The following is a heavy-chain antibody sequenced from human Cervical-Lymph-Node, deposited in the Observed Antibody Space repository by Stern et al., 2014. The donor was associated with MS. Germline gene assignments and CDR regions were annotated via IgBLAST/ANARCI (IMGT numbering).Heavy chain of an antibody. D-gene: IGHD2-15*01. J-gene: IGHJ3*02. CDR2: VHSDGSST. CDR3: ARGVMVAATYAFDI. V-gene: IGHV3-74*02. CDR1: GFTFSTYW. Sequence: EVQLVESGGGLVQPGGSLRLSCATSGFTFSTYWMHWVRQAPGKGLEWVSRVHSDGSSTTYADSVKGRFTISRDNAKNTLYLQMNSLRAEDTAVYYCARGVMVAATYAFDIWGQGTMVTVSS.